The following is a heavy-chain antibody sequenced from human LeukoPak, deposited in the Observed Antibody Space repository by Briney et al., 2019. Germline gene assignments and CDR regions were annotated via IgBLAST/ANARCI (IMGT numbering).Heavy chain of an antibody. Sequence: SETLSLTCTVSGGSISSYYWSWIRQPPGKGLEWIGYIYYSGSTKYNPSLKSRVTISVDTSKNQFSLKLSSVTAADTAVYYCAREAPWGIAAAFGRAFDIWGQGTMVTVSS. J-gene: IGHJ3*02. CDR3: AREAPWGIAAAFGRAFDI. V-gene: IGHV4-59*01. CDR1: GGSISSYY. D-gene: IGHD6-13*01. CDR2: IYYSGST.